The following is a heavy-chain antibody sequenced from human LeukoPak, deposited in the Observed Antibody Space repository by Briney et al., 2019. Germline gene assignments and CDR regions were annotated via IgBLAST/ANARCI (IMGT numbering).Heavy chain of an antibody. CDR2: IYSGGST. D-gene: IGHD5-18*01. CDR3: ARESGYSYGPFDY. Sequence: PGGSLRLSCAASGFTVSSNYMSWVRQAPGKGLEWVSVIYSGGSTYYADSVKGRFTISRDNSKNTLYLQMNSLRAEDTAVYYCARESGYSYGPFDYWGQGTLVTVSS. V-gene: IGHV3-66*01. CDR1: GFTVSSNY. J-gene: IGHJ4*02.